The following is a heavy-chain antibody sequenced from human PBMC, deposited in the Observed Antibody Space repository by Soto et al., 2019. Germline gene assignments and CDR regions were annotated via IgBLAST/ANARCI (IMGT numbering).Heavy chain of an antibody. CDR1: EFTFSDYA. D-gene: IGHD4-17*01. V-gene: IGHV3-30*03. CDR2: ISYDGNNK. Sequence: GGSLRLSCAASEFTFSDYAVHWVRQAPGKGLQWLAVISYDGNNKYYADSVEGRFTISRDNSKNTVYLQMNSLRLEDTAVYYCARGPSYSDSYFDHWGQGTLVTVSS. J-gene: IGHJ4*02. CDR3: ARGPSYSDSYFDH.